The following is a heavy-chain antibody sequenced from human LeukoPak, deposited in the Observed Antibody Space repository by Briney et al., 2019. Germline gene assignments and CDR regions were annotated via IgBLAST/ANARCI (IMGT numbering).Heavy chain of an antibody. CDR3: ARRPGGNSYYFNF. Sequence: SETLSLTCTVSGGSVNSISYYWVWIRQPPGKGLEWIGSLYYSGNTYYNPSLKSRVTISVDTSKNQFSLELTSVTAADTAVYYCARRPGGNSYYFNFWGQGTLVTVSS. V-gene: IGHV4-39*01. CDR1: GGSVNSISYY. CDR2: LYYSGNT. D-gene: IGHD4-23*01. J-gene: IGHJ4*02.